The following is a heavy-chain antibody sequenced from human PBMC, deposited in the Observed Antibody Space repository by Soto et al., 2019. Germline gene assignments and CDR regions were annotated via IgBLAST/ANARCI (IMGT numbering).Heavy chain of an antibody. CDR2: ISSSSSTI. V-gene: IGHV3-48*01. CDR1: GFTFSSYS. J-gene: IGHJ4*02. Sequence: GGSLRLSCAASGFTFSSYSMNWVRQAPGKGLEWVSYISSSSSTIYYADSVKGRFTISRDNAKNSLYLQMNSLRAEDTAVYYCARFEYSGYVNFDYWGQGTLVTVSS. CDR3: ARFEYSGYVNFDY. D-gene: IGHD5-12*01.